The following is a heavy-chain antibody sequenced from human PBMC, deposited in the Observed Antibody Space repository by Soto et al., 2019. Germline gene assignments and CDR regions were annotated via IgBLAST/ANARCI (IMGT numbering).Heavy chain of an antibody. CDR2: INPNSGGT. J-gene: IGHJ6*02. V-gene: IGHV1-2*02. Sequence: GASVKVSCKASGYTFTGYYMHWVRQAPGQGLEWMGWINPNSGGTNYAQKFQGRVTMTRDTSISTAYMELSRLRSDDTAVYYCAKMYYDFWSGYYTAGYYGMDVWGQGTTVTVSS. D-gene: IGHD3-3*01. CDR3: AKMYYDFWSGYYTAGYYGMDV. CDR1: GYTFTGYY.